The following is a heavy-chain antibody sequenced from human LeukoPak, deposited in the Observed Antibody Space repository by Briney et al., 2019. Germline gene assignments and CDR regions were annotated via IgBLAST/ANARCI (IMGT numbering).Heavy chain of an antibody. V-gene: IGHV1-18*01. Sequence: ASVKVSCKASGYTFTSYGISWVRQAPGQGLEWMGWISAYNGNTNYAQKLQGRVTMTTDTSTSTAYMELRSLRSDDTAVYYCARDLRGSYRSDFDYWGQGTLVTVSS. D-gene: IGHD1-26*01. CDR3: ARDLRGSYRSDFDY. CDR2: ISAYNGNT. J-gene: IGHJ4*02. CDR1: GYTFTSYG.